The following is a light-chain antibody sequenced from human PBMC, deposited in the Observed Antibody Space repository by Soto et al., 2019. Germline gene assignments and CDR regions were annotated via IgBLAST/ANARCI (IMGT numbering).Light chain of an antibody. CDR2: AAS. V-gene: IGKV1-12*01. J-gene: IGKJ1*01. Sequence: DIEVTQSPSSLSASVGDGVTITCRASEGTASWLAWYQQRPGEAPKLLIFAASNLQTGVPSRFSGSGSGTDFTLTINSLQPEDFASYYCQQTNSFPPTFGQGTKV. CDR1: EGTASW. CDR3: QQTNSFPPT.